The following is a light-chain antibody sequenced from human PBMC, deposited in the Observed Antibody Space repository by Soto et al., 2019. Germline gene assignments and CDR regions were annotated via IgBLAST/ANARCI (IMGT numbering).Light chain of an antibody. CDR1: QTVIRN. CDR2: GAS. CDR3: QQYNNWPPAT. J-gene: IGKJ1*01. Sequence: EIVMTQSPASLSVSPGERATLSCRASQTVIRNLAWYQQKPGQAPTLLIYGASTRATGIPARFSGSGSGTEFTLTISSRQSEDSAVYYCQQYNNWPPATFGPGTKVEIK. V-gene: IGKV3-15*01.